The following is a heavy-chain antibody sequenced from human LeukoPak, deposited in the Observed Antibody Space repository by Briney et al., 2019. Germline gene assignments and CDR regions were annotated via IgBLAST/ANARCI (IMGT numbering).Heavy chain of an antibody. V-gene: IGHV4-30-4*01. Sequence: SETLSLTCTVSGGSISSGDYYWSWIRQPPGKGLEWIGYIYYSGSTYYNPSLKSRVTISVDTSKNQFSLKLSSVTAADTAVYYCARDQPLVGATNYFDYWGQGTLVTVSS. J-gene: IGHJ4*02. D-gene: IGHD1-26*01. CDR3: ARDQPLVGATNYFDY. CDR2: IYYSGST. CDR1: GGSISSGDYY.